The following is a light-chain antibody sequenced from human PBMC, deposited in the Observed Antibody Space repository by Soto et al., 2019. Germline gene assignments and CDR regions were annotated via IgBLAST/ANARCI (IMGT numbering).Light chain of an antibody. J-gene: IGKJ5*01. CDR2: DGS. V-gene: IGKV3-11*01. CDR1: QSVTTY. CDR3: QQRSNWPPIT. Sequence: EIVLTQSPATLSLSPGERATLSCRASQSVTTYLAWYQQRPGQAPRLLIYDGSIRATGIPARFSGSGSGTDFTLTISGLEPEDFAVYYCQQRSNWPPITFGHGTRLEIK.